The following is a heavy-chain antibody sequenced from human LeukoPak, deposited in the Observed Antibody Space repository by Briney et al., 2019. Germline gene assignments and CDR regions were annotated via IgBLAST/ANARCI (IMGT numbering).Heavy chain of an antibody. CDR1: GFTFSSYG. CDR2: IRYDGSNK. V-gene: IGHV3-30*02. D-gene: IGHD4-17*01. Sequence: GGSLRLSCAASGFTFSSYGMHWVRQAPGKGLEWVAFIRYDGSNKYYADSVKGRFTISRDNSKNTLYLQMNSLRAEDTAVYYCARDDVLDYGDYNYYYGMDVWGQGTTVTVSS. CDR3: ARDDVLDYGDYNYYYGMDV. J-gene: IGHJ6*02.